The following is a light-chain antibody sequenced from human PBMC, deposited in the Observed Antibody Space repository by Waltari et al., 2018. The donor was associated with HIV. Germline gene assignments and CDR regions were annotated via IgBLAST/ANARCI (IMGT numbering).Light chain of an antibody. Sequence: QSVLTQPPSASGTPGPRVTISCSGTTSNVGSNFGSWYQQLPGTAPKLLIYRDNRRPSGVPDRFSGSKSGASASLAISGLRSEDEGDYYCATWDGSLGGAYVFGAGTKVSVL. V-gene: IGLV1-47*01. CDR1: TSNVGSNF. J-gene: IGLJ1*01. CDR3: ATWDGSLGGAYV. CDR2: RDN.